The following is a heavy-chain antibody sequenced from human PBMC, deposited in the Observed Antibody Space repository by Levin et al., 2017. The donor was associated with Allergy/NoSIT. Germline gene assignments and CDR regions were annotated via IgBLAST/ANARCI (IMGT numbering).Heavy chain of an antibody. CDR3: ARESLPLYSGYDYITGGFAFDI. Sequence: PGGSLRLSCAASGFTFSSYWMSWVRQAPGKGLEWVANIKQDGSEKYYVDSVKGRFTISRDNAKNSLYLQMNSLRAEDTAVYYCARESLPLYSGYDYITGGFAFDIWGQGTMVTVSS. J-gene: IGHJ3*02. CDR2: IKQDGSEK. D-gene: IGHD5-12*01. V-gene: IGHV3-7*01. CDR1: GFTFSSYW.